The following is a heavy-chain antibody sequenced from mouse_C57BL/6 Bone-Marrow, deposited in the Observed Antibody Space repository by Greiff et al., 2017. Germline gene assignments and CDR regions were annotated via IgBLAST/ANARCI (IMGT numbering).Heavy chain of an antibody. CDR1: GYTFTDYY. V-gene: IGHV1-76*01. J-gene: IGHJ4*01. Sequence: VKLVESGAELVRPGASVKLSCKASGYTFTDYYINWVKQRPGQGLEWIARIYPGSGNTYYNEKFKGKATLTAEKSSSTAYMQLSSLTSEDSAVYCCARWWWLLRAMDYWGQGTSVTVSS. CDR2: IYPGSGNT. CDR3: ARWWWLLRAMDY. D-gene: IGHD2-3*01.